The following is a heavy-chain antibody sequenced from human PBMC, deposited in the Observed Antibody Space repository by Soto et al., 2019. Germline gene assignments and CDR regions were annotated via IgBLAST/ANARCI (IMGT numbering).Heavy chain of an antibody. J-gene: IGHJ6*02. CDR3: ARSIRGRRRFNGIDV. D-gene: IGHD1-20*01. CDR2: IESDGNEK. Sequence: PTGVGPTEPXTLSCPLSGFSLTRAGLGVSWIRQSPRKALEWLAGIESDGNEKYYSTSLKTRLTISKDTRKNQVVLTMANMEPADTATYHCARSIRGRRRFNGIDVWGQGTTVTVSS. CDR1: GFSLTRAGLG. V-gene: IGHV2-70*11.